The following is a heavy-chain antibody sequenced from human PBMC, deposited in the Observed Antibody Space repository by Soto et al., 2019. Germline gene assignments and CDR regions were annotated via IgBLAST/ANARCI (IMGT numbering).Heavy chain of an antibody. D-gene: IGHD3-22*01. V-gene: IGHV3-33*01. CDR2: IWYDGSNK. J-gene: IGHJ4*02. CDR3: ARDGGYDSSGYYGYFDY. CDR1: GFTFSSYG. Sequence: GGSLRLSCAASGFTFSSYGMHWVRQAPGKGLEWVAVIWYDGSNKYYADSVKGRFTISRDNSKNTLYLQMNSLRAEDTAVYYCARDGGYDSSGYYGYFDYWGQGTLVTVSS.